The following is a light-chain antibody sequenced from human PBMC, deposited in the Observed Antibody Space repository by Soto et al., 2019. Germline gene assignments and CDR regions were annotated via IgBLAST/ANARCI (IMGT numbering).Light chain of an antibody. J-gene: IGKJ5*01. Sequence: EFVLTQSPGTLSLSQGERATLSCRASQTVRNNYLAWYQQKPGQAPRLLIYDASSRATGIPDRFSGGGSGTDFTLTISSLEPEDFAVYYCQQRSNWPITFGQGTRLEIK. CDR1: QTVRNNY. CDR3: QQRSNWPIT. V-gene: IGKV3D-20*02. CDR2: DAS.